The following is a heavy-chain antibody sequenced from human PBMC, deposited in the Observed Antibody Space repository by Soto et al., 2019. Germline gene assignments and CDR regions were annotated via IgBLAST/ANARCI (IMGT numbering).Heavy chain of an antibody. CDR3: ARHILQVRYNWNYVSFDP. CDR2: IYPGDSDT. J-gene: IGHJ5*02. CDR1: GYSFTSYW. Sequence: GESLKISCKGSGYSFTSYWIGWVRQMPGKGLEWMGIIYPGDSDTRYSPSFQGQVTISADKSISTAYLQWSSLKASDTAIYYCARHILQVRYNWNYVSFDPWGQGTLVTLSS. D-gene: IGHD1-7*01. V-gene: IGHV5-51*01.